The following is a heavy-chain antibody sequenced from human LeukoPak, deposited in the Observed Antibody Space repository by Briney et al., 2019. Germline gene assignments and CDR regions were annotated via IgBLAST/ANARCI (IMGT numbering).Heavy chain of an antibody. V-gene: IGHV3-21*01. CDR2: ISSSSSYI. Sequence: GGSLRLSCAASGFTFSSYSMNWVRQAPGKGLEWVSSISSSSSYIYYADSVKGRFTISRDNARYSLYLQMNSLRAEDTAVYYCARDYDPLGGGMDVWGKGTTVTVSS. D-gene: IGHD3-16*01. CDR1: GFTFSSYS. CDR3: ARDYDPLGGGMDV. J-gene: IGHJ6*03.